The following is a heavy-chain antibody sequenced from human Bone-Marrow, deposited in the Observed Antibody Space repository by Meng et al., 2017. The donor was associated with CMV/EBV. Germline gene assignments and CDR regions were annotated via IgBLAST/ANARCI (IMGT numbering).Heavy chain of an antibody. CDR1: GFTFSSYW. CDR2: IYSGGSST. Sequence: GESLKISCAASGFTFSSYWMHWVRQAPGKGLEWVSVIYSGGSSTYYADSVKGRFTISRDNSKNTLYLQMNSLRAEDTAVYYCAKAERAAGWFDPWGQGTLVTVSS. CDR3: AKAERAAGWFDP. J-gene: IGHJ5*02. V-gene: IGHV3-23*03. D-gene: IGHD2-15*01.